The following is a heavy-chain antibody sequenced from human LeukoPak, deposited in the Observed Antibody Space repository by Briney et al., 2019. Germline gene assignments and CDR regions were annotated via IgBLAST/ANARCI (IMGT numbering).Heavy chain of an antibody. Sequence: KSSETLSLTCAVSGYSISSGYYWGWIRQPPGKGLEWIGSIYHSGNTYYNPSLKSRVTISVDTSKNQISLKLSSVTAADTAVYYCASSLRYSSSENWFDPWGQGTLVTVSS. CDR2: IYHSGNT. D-gene: IGHD6-13*01. V-gene: IGHV4-38-2*01. CDR3: ASSLRYSSSENWFDP. J-gene: IGHJ5*02. CDR1: GYSISSGYY.